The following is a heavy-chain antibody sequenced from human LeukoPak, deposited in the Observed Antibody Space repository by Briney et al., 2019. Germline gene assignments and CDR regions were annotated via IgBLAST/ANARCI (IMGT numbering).Heavy chain of an antibody. CDR1: GGSISYY. V-gene: IGHV4-59*12. CDR3: ARSGYSYGPGRDAFDI. D-gene: IGHD5-18*01. CDR2: IYYSGSI. Sequence: SETLSLTCTVSGGSISYYWSWIRQPPGKGLEWIGYIYYSGSIKYNPSLKSRVTMSVDTSKNQFSLKLSSVTAADTAVYYCARSGYSYGPGRDAFDIWGQGTMVTVSS. J-gene: IGHJ3*02.